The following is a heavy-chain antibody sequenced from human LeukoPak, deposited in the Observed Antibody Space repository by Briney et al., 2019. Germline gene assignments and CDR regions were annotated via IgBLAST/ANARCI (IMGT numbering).Heavy chain of an antibody. CDR3: ARDSSPAAIAYYYYYMDV. J-gene: IGHJ6*03. CDR2: IRYDGSNK. Sequence: PGGSLRLSCAASGFTFSSYGMHWVRQAPGEGLEWVAFIRYDGSNKYYADSVKGRFTISRDNSKNTLYLQMNSLRAEDTAVYFCARDSSPAAIAYYYYYMDVWGKGTTVTVSS. CDR1: GFTFSSYG. D-gene: IGHD2-2*02. V-gene: IGHV3-30*02.